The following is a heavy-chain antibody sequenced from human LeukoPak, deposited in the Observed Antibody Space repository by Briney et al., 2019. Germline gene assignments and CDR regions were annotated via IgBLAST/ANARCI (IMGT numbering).Heavy chain of an antibody. Sequence: PGGSLRLSCAASGFTVSSNYMSWVRQAPGKGLEWVSVIYSGGSTYYADSVKGRFTISRDNSKNTLYLQMNSLRAEDTAVYYCARGGYCSSNSCDNDYWGQGTLVTVSS. D-gene: IGHD2-2*01. CDR1: GFTVSSNY. V-gene: IGHV3-53*01. CDR3: ARGGYCSSNSCDNDY. J-gene: IGHJ4*02. CDR2: IYSGGST.